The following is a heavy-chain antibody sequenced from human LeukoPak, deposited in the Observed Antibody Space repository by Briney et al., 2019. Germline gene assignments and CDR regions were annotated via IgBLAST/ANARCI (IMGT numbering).Heavy chain of an antibody. CDR2: ISYDGSNK. CDR3: AKALGASGYSYGQNWFDP. V-gene: IGHV3-30*18. CDR1: GFTFSSYG. D-gene: IGHD5-18*01. Sequence: PGRSLRLSCAASGFTFSSYGMHWVRQAPGKGLERVAVISYDGSNKYYADSVKGRFTISRDNSKNTLYLQMNSLRAEDTAVYYCAKALGASGYSYGQNWFDPWGQGTLVTVSS. J-gene: IGHJ5*02.